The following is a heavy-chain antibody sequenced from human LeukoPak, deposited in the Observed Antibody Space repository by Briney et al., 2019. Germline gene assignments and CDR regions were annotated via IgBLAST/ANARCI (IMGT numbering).Heavy chain of an antibody. CDR2: INHSGST. J-gene: IGHJ4*02. Sequence: SETLSLTCAVYGGSFSGYYWSWIRQPPGKGLEWIGKINHSGSTNYNPSLKSRVTISVDTSKNQFSLKLSSVTAADTAVYYCARGHMIVVVTMVFDYWGQGTLVTVSS. D-gene: IGHD3-22*01. CDR1: GGSFSGYY. V-gene: IGHV4-34*01. CDR3: ARGHMIVVVTMVFDY.